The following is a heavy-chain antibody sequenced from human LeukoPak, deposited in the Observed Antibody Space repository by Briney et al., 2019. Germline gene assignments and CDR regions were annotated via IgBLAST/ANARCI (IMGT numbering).Heavy chain of an antibody. V-gene: IGHV4-59*01. Sequence: SETLSLTCTVSGGSISSYYWSWIRQPPGKGLERIGYIYYSGSTNYNPSLKSRVTISVDTSKNQFSLKLSSVTAADTAVYYCARAAGGRGIIDYWGQGTLVTVSS. J-gene: IGHJ4*02. CDR3: ARAAGGRGIIDY. CDR1: GGSISSYY. CDR2: IYYSGST. D-gene: IGHD1-14*01.